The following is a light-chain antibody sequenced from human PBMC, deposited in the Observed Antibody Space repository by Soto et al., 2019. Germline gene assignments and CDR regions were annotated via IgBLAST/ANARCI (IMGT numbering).Light chain of an antibody. J-gene: IGKJ1*01. CDR2: GAS. Sequence: EVVMTQSPATLSVSPGERATLSCRASQYISDNLAWYQQKAGQAPRLLIYGASTRATGIPARFSGSGSGTDFTLTISSLQSEDFAVYYCQQYNNWWTFGQGTKVDIK. V-gene: IGKV3-15*01. CDR1: QYISDN. CDR3: QQYNNWWT.